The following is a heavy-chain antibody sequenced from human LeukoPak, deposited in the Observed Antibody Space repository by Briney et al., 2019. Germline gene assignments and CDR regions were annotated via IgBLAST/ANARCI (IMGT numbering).Heavy chain of an antibody. Sequence: GGSLRLSCAASGFTFSSYAMSWVRQAPGKGLEWVSAISGSGGSTYYADSVKGRFTISRDNSKNTLYLQMNSLRAEDTAIYYCARNDFWSGYDDLDVWGQGTVVTVSS. J-gene: IGHJ3*01. V-gene: IGHV3-23*01. CDR1: GFTFSSYA. D-gene: IGHD3-3*01. CDR2: ISGSGGST. CDR3: ARNDFWSGYDDLDV.